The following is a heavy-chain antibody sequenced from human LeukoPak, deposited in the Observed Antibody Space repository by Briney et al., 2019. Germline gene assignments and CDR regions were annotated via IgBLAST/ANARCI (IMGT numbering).Heavy chain of an antibody. J-gene: IGHJ4*02. Sequence: GGSLRLSCAASGFNVNNAWMSWVRQAPGKVLEWVGRIRSKIDGGATNYAAPVKGRFTISRDDSKNTLYLQINSLKIEDTAMYYCYTSITDYWGQGTLVTVSS. D-gene: IGHD2-21*01. CDR1: GFNVNNAW. V-gene: IGHV3-15*06. CDR3: YTSITDY. CDR2: IRSKIDGGAT.